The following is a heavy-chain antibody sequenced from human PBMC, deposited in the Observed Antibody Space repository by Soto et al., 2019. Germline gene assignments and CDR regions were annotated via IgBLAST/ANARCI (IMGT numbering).Heavy chain of an antibody. V-gene: IGHV3-21*01. Sequence: GGSLRLSCAASGFTFSSYSMNWVRQAPGKGLEWVSSISSSSSYIYYADSVKGRFTISRDNAKNSLYLQMNSLRAEDTAVYYCARDRLLQLWLSWFDPWGQGTLVTVS. CDR1: GFTFSSYS. D-gene: IGHD5-18*01. CDR3: ARDRLLQLWLSWFDP. CDR2: ISSSSSYI. J-gene: IGHJ5*02.